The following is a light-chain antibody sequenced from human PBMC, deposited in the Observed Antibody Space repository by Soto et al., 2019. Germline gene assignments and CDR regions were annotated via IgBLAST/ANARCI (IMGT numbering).Light chain of an antibody. J-gene: IGLJ1*01. CDR1: TGAVTRGHY. CDR2: DTS. Sequence: QAVVTQEPSLTVSPGGTVTLTCDSSTGAVTRGHYPYWFQQKPGQAPSTLIYDTSNTHPWTPSRFSGSVPGGKAALTLSGAQSEDEADYYCLLAYGGARPFVFGTGTQLTVL. CDR3: LLAYGGARPFV. V-gene: IGLV7-46*01.